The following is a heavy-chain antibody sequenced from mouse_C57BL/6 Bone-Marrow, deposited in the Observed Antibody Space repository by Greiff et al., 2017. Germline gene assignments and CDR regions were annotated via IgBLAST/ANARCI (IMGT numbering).Heavy chain of an antibody. Sequence: VQLQQSGAELVRPGASVKLSCTASGFNIKDDYMPWVKQRPEQGLAWIGWIGPENGDTEYASKFPGKATITADTSSNTAYLQLSSLTSEDTAVYYCTTVHYYGSSHWYFDVWGTGTTVTVSS. CDR2: IGPENGDT. CDR3: TTVHYYGSSHWYFDV. CDR1: GFNIKDDY. V-gene: IGHV14-4*01. D-gene: IGHD1-1*01. J-gene: IGHJ1*03.